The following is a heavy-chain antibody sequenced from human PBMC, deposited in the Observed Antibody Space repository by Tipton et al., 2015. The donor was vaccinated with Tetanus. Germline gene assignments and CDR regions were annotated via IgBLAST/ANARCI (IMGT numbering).Heavy chain of an antibody. V-gene: IGHV1-2*02. CDR1: GYTFTGYY. D-gene: IGHD3-22*01. CDR3: ARDRGDYIYYGMDV. J-gene: IGHJ6*02. CDR2: IDPNSGGT. Sequence: QLVQSGAEVKKPGASVKVSCNASGYTFTGYYIYWVRQAPGQGLEWMGWIDPNSGGTVYAQKFQGRVTMTRDTSISTAYMELRSLRFDDTAVYYCARDRGDYIYYGMDVWGPGTTVTVS.